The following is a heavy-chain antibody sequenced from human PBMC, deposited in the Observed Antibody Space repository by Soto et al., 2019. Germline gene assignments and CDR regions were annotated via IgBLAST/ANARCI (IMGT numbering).Heavy chain of an antibody. CDR1: GFTFSSYG. V-gene: IGHV3-30*18. J-gene: IGHJ4*02. CDR3: AKAVTTYLFDY. D-gene: IGHD4-17*01. Sequence: PGGSLRLSCAASGFTFSSYGMHWVRQAPGKGLEWVAVISYDGSNKYYADSVKGRFTISRDNSKNTLYLQMNSLRAEDTAVYYCAKAVTTYLFDYWGQGTLVTVSS. CDR2: ISYDGSNK.